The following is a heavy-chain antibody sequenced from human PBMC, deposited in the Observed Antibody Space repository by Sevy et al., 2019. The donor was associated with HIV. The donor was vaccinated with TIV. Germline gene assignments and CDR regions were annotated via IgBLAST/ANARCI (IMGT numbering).Heavy chain of an antibody. CDR3: AKGSDYSNYKYYYGMDV. V-gene: IGHV3-23*01. D-gene: IGHD4-4*01. Sequence: GGSLRLSCAASGFTFSSYAMSWVRQAPGKGLEWVSAISGSGGSTYYADSVKGRFTISRDNSKNTLYLQMNSLRAEDTAVYYCAKGSDYSNYKYYYGMDVWGHGTTVTVSS. J-gene: IGHJ6*02. CDR2: ISGSGGST. CDR1: GFTFSSYA.